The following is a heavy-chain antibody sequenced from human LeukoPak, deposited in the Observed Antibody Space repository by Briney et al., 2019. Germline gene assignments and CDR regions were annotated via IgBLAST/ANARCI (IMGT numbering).Heavy chain of an antibody. Sequence: QPGGSLRLSCAASGFTFSSYAMSWVRQAPGKGLEWVSYISDSGGSTYYADSVKGRFTISRDNSKNTLYLEMNSLRAEDTAVYYCAKDSSSWYTHYFDYWGQGTLVTVSS. V-gene: IGHV3-23*01. CDR1: GFTFSSYA. CDR3: AKDSSSWYTHYFDY. CDR2: ISDSGGST. J-gene: IGHJ4*02. D-gene: IGHD6-13*01.